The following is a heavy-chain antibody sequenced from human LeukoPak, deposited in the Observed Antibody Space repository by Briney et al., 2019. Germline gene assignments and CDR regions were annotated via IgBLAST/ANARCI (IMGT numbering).Heavy chain of an antibody. CDR2: IIPIFGTA. V-gene: IGHV1-69*05. CDR3: ASSSYYDFWSGENWFDP. D-gene: IGHD3-3*01. CDR1: GGTFSSYA. Sequence: SVKVSCKASGGTFSSYAISWVRQAPGQGLEWMGGIIPIFGTANYAQKFQGRVTITTDESTSTAYMELSSLGSEDTAVYYCASSSYYDFWSGENWFDPWGQGTLVTVSS. J-gene: IGHJ5*02.